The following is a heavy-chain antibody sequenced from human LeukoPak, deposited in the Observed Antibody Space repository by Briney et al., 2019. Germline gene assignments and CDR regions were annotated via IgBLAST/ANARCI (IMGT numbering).Heavy chain of an antibody. CDR2: INWNGGST. CDR3: ARDREYYYDSSGYYGNFDY. J-gene: IGHJ4*02. D-gene: IGHD3-22*01. V-gene: IGHV3-20*04. Sequence: GGSLRLSCAASGFTLDDYGMSWVRQAPGKGLEWVSGINWNGGSTGYADSVKGRFTISRDNAKNSLYLQMNSLRAEDTALYYCARDREYYYDSSGYYGNFDYWGQGTLVTVSS. CDR1: GFTLDDYG.